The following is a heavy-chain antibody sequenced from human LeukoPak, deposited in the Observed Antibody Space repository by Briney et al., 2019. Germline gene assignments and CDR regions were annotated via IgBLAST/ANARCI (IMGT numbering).Heavy chain of an antibody. Sequence: PSETLSLTCAVSGYSISSGYYWGWIRQPPGKGLEWIGSIYHSGSTYYNPSLKSRVTISVDTSKNQFSLKLSSVTAADTAVYYCARSEPIYGDYVVDYWGQGTLVTVSS. V-gene: IGHV4-38-2*01. CDR2: IYHSGST. CDR3: ARSEPIYGDYVVDY. CDR1: GYSISSGYY. D-gene: IGHD4-17*01. J-gene: IGHJ4*02.